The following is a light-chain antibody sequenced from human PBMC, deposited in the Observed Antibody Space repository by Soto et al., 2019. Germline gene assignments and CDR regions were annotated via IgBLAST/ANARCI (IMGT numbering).Light chain of an antibody. V-gene: IGLV1-40*01. J-gene: IGLJ2*01. Sequence: QSVLTQPPSVSGAPGQRVTISCTGCSSNIGAGYDVHWYQQLPGTAPKLLIYGNSNRPSGVPDRFSGSKSGTSASLAITGLQAQDEADYYCQSYDSSLRGEVVFGGGTKLTVL. CDR3: QSYDSSLRGEVV. CDR1: SSNIGAGYD. CDR2: GNS.